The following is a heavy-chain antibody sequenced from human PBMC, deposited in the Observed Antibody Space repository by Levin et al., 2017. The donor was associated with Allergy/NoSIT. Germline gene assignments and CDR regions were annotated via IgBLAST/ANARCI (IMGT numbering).Heavy chain of an antibody. CDR2: ISTKTGIP. V-gene: IGHV7-4-1*02. CDR3: ASDITVAGSKAMDV. CDR1: GYTFTNYA. D-gene: IGHD6-19*01. J-gene: IGHJ6*02. Sequence: GESLKISCKASGYTFTNYAVNWLRQAPGQGPEWMGWISTKTGIPRYAQGFRGRFDFSLDTSVSTANLQISSLKAEDTAVYYCASDITVAGSKAMDVWGQGTRVTVSS.